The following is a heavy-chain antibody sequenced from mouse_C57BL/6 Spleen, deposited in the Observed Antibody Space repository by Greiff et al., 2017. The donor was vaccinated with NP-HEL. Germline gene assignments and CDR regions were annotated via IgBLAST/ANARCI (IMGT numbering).Heavy chain of an antibody. CDR1: GYTFTDYE. J-gene: IGHJ3*01. CDR2: IDPETGGT. CDR3: TRDYYGYDDVPFAY. D-gene: IGHD2-2*01. V-gene: IGHV1-15*01. Sequence: QVQLQQSGAELVRPGASVTLSCKASGYTFTDYEMHWVKQTPVHGLEWIGAIDPETGGTAYNQKFKGKAILTADKASSTAYMELRSLTSEDSAVYYCTRDYYGYDDVPFAYWGQGTLVTVSA.